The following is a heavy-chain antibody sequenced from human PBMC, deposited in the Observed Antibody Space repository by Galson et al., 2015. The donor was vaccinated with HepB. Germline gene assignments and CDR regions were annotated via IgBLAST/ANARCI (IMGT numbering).Heavy chain of an antibody. CDR1: GFTFSSYA. Sequence: SLRLSCAASGFTFSSYAMSWVRQAPGKGLEWVSAISGSGGSTYYADSVKGRFTISRDNSKNTLYLQMNSLRAEDTAVYYCAKTPKQWLFTNWFDPWGQGTLVTVSS. CDR3: AKTPKQWLFTNWFDP. D-gene: IGHD6-19*01. J-gene: IGHJ5*02. V-gene: IGHV3-23*01. CDR2: ISGSGGST.